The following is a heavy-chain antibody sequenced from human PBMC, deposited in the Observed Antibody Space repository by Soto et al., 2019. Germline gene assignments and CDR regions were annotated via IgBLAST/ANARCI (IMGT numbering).Heavy chain of an antibody. J-gene: IGHJ4*02. CDR1: GGSISGYY. CDR3: ARAGRDGYNGLLDY. Sequence: SETLSLTCTASGGSISGYYWNWIRQPPGKGLEWIGYIYYTGSTSSNPSLKSRVTISVDTSKNQFSLKLRSVTAADTAVYYCARAGRDGYNGLLDYWGQGTLVTVSS. V-gene: IGHV4-59*01. D-gene: IGHD5-12*01. CDR2: IYYTGST.